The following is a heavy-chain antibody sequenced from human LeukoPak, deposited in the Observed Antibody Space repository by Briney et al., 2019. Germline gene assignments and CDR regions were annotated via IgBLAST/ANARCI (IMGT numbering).Heavy chain of an antibody. D-gene: IGHD6-13*01. Sequence: GGSLRLSCAASGFTFSSYGMHWVRQAPGKGLEWVAVISYDGSNKYYADSVKGRFTISRDNSKNTLYLQMNSLRAEDTAVYYCARGPGIAARGFDPWGQGTLVTVSS. CDR3: ARGPGIAARGFDP. V-gene: IGHV3-30*03. CDR1: GFTFSSYG. CDR2: ISYDGSNK. J-gene: IGHJ5*02.